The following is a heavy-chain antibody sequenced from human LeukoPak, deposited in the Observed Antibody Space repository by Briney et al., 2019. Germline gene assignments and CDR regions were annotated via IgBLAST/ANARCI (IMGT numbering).Heavy chain of an antibody. D-gene: IGHD5-12*01. CDR3: ARGGGYASPIGY. V-gene: IGHV4-59*01. J-gene: IGHJ4*02. CDR2: IYHSGST. Sequence: SETLTLTCTLSGGSISTYYWSWIRQPPGKGLEWIGYIYHSGSTNYNPSLKSRVTISVDTSKNQFSLKLSSVTAADTAVYYCARGGGYASPIGYWGQGALVSVSS. CDR1: GGSISTYY.